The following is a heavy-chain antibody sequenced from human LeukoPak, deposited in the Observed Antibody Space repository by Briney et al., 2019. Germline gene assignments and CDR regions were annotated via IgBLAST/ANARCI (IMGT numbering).Heavy chain of an antibody. CDR2: IYYSGST. V-gene: IGHV4-59*08. CDR1: GGSISSHY. Sequence: SETLSLTCTVSGGSISSHYWSWIRQPPGKGLEWIGYIYYSGSTNYNPSLKSRVTISVDTSKNQFSLKLSSVTAADTAVYYCARHRRSGLLLWGQGTLVTVSS. CDR3: ARHRRSGLLL. J-gene: IGHJ4*02. D-gene: IGHD2-15*01.